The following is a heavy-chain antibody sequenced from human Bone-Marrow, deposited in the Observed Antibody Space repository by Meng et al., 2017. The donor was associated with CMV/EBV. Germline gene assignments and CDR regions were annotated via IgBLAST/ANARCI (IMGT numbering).Heavy chain of an antibody. V-gene: IGHV1-8*01. J-gene: IGHJ6*02. CDR2: MNPNSGNT. CDR3: ARCPVDGATGYYYYYGMDV. CDR1: GYNFYKFQ. Sequence: ASVKVSCKTSGYNFYKFQIDWVRQATGQGLEWMGWMNPNSGNTGYAQKFQGRVTMTRNTSISTAYMELSSLRSEDTAVYYCARCPVDGATGYYYYYGMDVWGQGTTVTVSS. D-gene: IGHD4-23*01.